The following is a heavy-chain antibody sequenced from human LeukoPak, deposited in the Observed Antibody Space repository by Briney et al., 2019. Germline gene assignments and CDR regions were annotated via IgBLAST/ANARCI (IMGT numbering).Heavy chain of an antibody. CDR2: IYYSGST. V-gene: IGHV4-39*01. J-gene: IGHJ4*02. CDR1: GVSLSSYN. Sequence: PSETLSLTCTVSGVSLSSYNWGWIRQPPGKGLEWIGSIYYSGSTYYNPSPKRRVTISVDTSKKQSSLKLSSVTTAETAAYYYVGTFDTGGERTLVSLSS. CDR3: VGTFDT.